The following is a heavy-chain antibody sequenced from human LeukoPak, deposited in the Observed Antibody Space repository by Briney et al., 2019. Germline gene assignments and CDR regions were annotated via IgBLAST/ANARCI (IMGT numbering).Heavy chain of an antibody. CDR1: GFDFSNSW. V-gene: IGHV3-7*01. Sequence: GGSLRLSCAVSGFDFSNSWVSWVRQAPGKGLEWVATIKQDQSKTYLVDSVKGRFSISRGNAKSSLYLQMNSLRAEDTAVYYCAREASLYCSGGTCYWAFDHWGQGTLVTVSS. CDR3: AREASLYCSGGTCYWAFDH. J-gene: IGHJ4*02. D-gene: IGHD2-15*01. CDR2: IKQDQSKT.